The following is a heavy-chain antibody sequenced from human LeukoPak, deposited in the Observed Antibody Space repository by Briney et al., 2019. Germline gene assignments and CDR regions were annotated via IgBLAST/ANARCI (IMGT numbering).Heavy chain of an antibody. CDR3: ARGHKLRFLEWLSSYYFDY. CDR2: ISAYNGNT. D-gene: IGHD3-3*01. V-gene: IGHV1-18*01. Sequence: ASVEVSCKASGYTFTSYGISWVRQAPGQGLEWMGWISAYNGNTNYAQKLQGRVTMTTDTSTSTAYMELRSLRSDDTAVYYCARGHKLRFLEWLSSYYFDYWGQGTLVTVSS. J-gene: IGHJ4*02. CDR1: GYTFTSYG.